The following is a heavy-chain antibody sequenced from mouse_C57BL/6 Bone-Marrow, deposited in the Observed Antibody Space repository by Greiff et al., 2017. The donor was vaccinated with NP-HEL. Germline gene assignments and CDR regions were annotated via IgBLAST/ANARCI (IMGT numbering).Heavy chain of an antibody. V-gene: IGHV5-17*01. J-gene: IGHJ4*01. Sequence: EVKVVESGGGLLKPEGSLNLSFAPSGFPFSDYGMHWFRRAPKKGLGWVAYISSGSSTIYYADTVRGRFTISRDNAKNTLFLQMTSLRSEDTAMYYCARRYRGLYYYAMDYWGQGTSVTVSS. CDR2: ISSGSSTI. CDR3: ARRYRGLYYYAMDY. CDR1: GFPFSDYG. D-gene: IGHD2-12*01.